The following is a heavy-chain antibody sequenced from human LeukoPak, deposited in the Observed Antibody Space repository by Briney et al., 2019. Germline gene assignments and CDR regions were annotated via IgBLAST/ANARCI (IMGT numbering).Heavy chain of an antibody. CDR3: ARDGYYDSSGYP. D-gene: IGHD3-22*01. Sequence: GGSLRLSCAASGFALSSYEMNWVRQAPGKGLEWVSYISSSGSTIYYADSVKGRFTISRDNAKNSLYLQMNSLRAEDTAVYYCARDGYYDSSGYPWGQGTLVTVSS. J-gene: IGHJ5*02. V-gene: IGHV3-48*03. CDR1: GFALSSYE. CDR2: ISSSGSTI.